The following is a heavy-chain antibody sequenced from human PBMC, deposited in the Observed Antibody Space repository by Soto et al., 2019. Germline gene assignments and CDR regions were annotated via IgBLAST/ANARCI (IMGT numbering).Heavy chain of an antibody. Sequence: QVQLVQSGAEVKKPGSSVKVSCKASGGTFSSYAISWVRRAPGQGLEWMGGIIPMFGKANYAQKFQGRVTITADESTSTAYMELSSLRSEDTAVYYCARDPRGRSPNTPYYYYGMDVWGHGTTVTVSS. CDR1: GGTFSSYA. J-gene: IGHJ6*02. CDR3: ARDPRGRSPNTPYYYYGMDV. V-gene: IGHV1-69*01. D-gene: IGHD2-2*02. CDR2: IIPMFGKA.